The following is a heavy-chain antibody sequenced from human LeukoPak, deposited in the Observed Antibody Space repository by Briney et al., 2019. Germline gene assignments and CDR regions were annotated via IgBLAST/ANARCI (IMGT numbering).Heavy chain of an antibody. CDR2: IKTKTDNGTT. J-gene: IGHJ4*02. CDR1: GFTFRNVW. V-gene: IGHV3-15*01. CDR3: STGGGSLES. Sequence: GGSLRLSCAASGFTFRNVWMSWVRQAPGTGLEWVGRIKTKTDNGTTDYAAPVKGRFTISRDDSKNTLYLQMNSLKTEDTAVYYCSTGGGSLESWGQGTLVSVSS. D-gene: IGHD1-26*01.